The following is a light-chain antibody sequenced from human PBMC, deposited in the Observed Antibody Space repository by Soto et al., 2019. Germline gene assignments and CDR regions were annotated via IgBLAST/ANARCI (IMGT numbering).Light chain of an antibody. J-gene: IGLJ3*02. CDR2: DNN. CDR1: SSNIGSDN. CDR3: AAWDGSLNGWV. Sequence: QSVLTQPPSASGTPGQRVTISCSGSSSNIGSDNVNWYQQLPLTAPKLLIYDNNKRPSVVPDRFSGSKSGTSASLAISGLQSEDEADYYCAAWDGSLNGWVFGGGTKLTVL. V-gene: IGLV1-44*01.